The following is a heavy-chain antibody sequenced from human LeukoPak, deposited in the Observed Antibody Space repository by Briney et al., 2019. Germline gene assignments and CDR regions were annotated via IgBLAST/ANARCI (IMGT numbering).Heavy chain of an antibody. CDR3: ESWRVRLGELLWP. CDR2: INSDWSST. V-gene: IGHV3-74*01. D-gene: IGHD3-16*01. Sequence: WGALRLSCSASGFTFSSYWLHWVRQAPRKGLVLVSRINSDWSSTSYAGPVKGRFTIPRDNAKNTLYLPMNSPKTEDTAGNYFESWRVRLGELLWPWGQGTLVTVSS. J-gene: IGHJ5*02. CDR1: GFTFSSYW.